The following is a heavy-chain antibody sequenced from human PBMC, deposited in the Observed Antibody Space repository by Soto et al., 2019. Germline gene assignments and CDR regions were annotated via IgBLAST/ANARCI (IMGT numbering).Heavy chain of an antibody. D-gene: IGHD3-16*01. V-gene: IGHV1-69*12. Sequence: QVQLVQSGAEVKKPGSSVKVSCKASGGTFSSYAIDWVRQAPGQGLEWMGGIIPIFGTADYAQKFQGRVTTPADESTSTAYMELSSLRSEDTAVYFCTRGQTGGGWGYYFDYWGQGTRVTVSS. CDR1: GGTFSSYA. J-gene: IGHJ4*02. CDR2: IIPIFGTA. CDR3: TRGQTGGGWGYYFDY.